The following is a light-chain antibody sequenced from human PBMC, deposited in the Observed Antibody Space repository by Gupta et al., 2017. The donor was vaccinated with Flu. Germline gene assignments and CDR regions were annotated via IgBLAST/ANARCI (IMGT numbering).Light chain of an antibody. V-gene: IGKV4-1*01. CDR2: WAS. Sequence: DIEMTQSPDSLAVSLGERAPIKCKSSQSLLYRSDNKNYLAWYQQKPGQPPKLLIYWASSRQYGVPDRFSGSGSGTDFSLTISSLQAEDVAVYFCQQYYSPLLFSFGQGTKLEI. J-gene: IGKJ2*03. CDR3: QQYYSPLLFS. CDR1: QSLLYRSDNKNY.